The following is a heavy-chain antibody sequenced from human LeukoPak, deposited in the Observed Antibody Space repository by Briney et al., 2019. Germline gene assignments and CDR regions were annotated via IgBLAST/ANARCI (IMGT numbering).Heavy chain of an antibody. Sequence: PSETLSLTCAVYGGSFSGYYWSWIRQAPGKGLEWIGEINHSGSTNYNPSLKSRVTISVDTSKNQFSLKLSSVTAADTAVYYCTRADLGYFDYWGQGTLVTVSS. CDR2: INHSGST. V-gene: IGHV4-34*01. D-gene: IGHD7-27*01. CDR3: TRADLGYFDY. J-gene: IGHJ4*02. CDR1: GGSFSGYY.